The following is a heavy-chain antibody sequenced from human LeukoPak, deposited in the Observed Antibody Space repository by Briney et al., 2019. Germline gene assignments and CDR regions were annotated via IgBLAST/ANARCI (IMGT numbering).Heavy chain of an antibody. CDR3: AKDVRTKRSPPEGFDY. D-gene: IGHD1-14*01. Sequence: GGSLRLSCAASGFTFNSYAMNWVRQAPGKGLEWVSTISSSGNNTYYTDSVKGRFTISRDNSKNTLFLQMNSQRVDDTAVYYCAKDVRTKRSPPEGFDYWGQGTLVTVSS. J-gene: IGHJ4*02. CDR1: GFTFNSYA. V-gene: IGHV3-23*01. CDR2: ISSSGNNT.